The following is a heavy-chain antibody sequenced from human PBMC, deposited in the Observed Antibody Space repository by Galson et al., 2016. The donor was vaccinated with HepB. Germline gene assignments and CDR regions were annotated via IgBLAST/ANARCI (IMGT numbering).Heavy chain of an antibody. J-gene: IGHJ6*03. CDR2: INHGGKT. D-gene: IGHD2/OR15-2a*01. CDR3: ARGNRSTVTFYSYYYIDV. CDR1: GGSFSYYS. V-gene: IGHV4-34*01. Sequence: SETLSLTCGVYGGSFSYYSWTWIRQPPGKGLEWIGEINHGGKTNYNPSLESRLTLSVDTSKSQISLKLTSVTAADTAVYYCARGNRSTVTFYSYYYIDVWGRGTTVTVSS.